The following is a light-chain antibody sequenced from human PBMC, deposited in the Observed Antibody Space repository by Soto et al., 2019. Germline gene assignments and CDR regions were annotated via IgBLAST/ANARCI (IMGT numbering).Light chain of an antibody. CDR3: SSYTVINTAV. CDR1: TSDVVAYNY. CDR2: DVD. Sequence: QSALTQPASVSGSPGQSVSISCTGSTSDVVAYNYVAWYQHKPGKAPRRLIYDVDHRPSGISPRFSGSKSGNTASLTISGLQTDDEADYYCSSYTVINTAVFGGGTKLTVL. V-gene: IGLV2-14*03. J-gene: IGLJ3*02.